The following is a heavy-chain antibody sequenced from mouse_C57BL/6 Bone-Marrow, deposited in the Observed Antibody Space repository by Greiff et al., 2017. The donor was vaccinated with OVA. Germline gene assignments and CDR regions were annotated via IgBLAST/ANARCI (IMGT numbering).Heavy chain of an antibody. J-gene: IGHJ4*01. V-gene: IGHV2-5*01. CDR2: IWRGGST. D-gene: IGHD3-3*01. CDR3: AKGGRAMDY. CDR1: GFSLTSYG. Sequence: VKLLESGPGLVQPSPSLSITCTVSGFSLTSYGVHWARQSPGKGLEWLGVIWRGGSTDYNAAFMSRLSITKDNSKSQVFFKMNSLQADDTAIYYCAKGGRAMDYWGQGTSVTVSS.